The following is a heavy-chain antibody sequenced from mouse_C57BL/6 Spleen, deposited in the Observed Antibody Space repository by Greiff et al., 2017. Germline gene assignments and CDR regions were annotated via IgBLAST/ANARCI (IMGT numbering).Heavy chain of an antibody. Sequence: VQLQQSVAELVRPGASVKLSCTASGFNIKNTYMHWVKQRPEQGLAWIGRIDPANGNTTYAPKFQGKATITADTSSNTAYLQLSSLTSEDTAIYYCAGTTMVTPAWFAYWGQGTLVTVSA. V-gene: IGHV14-3*01. CDR3: AGTTMVTPAWFAY. D-gene: IGHD2-1*01. CDR2: IDPANGNT. J-gene: IGHJ3*01. CDR1: GFNIKNTY.